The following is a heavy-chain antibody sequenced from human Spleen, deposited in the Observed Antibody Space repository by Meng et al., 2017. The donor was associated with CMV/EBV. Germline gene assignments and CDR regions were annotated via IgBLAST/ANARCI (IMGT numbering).Heavy chain of an antibody. CDR1: GFTFSTYA. CDR2: ISYDGSNK. CDR3: ARPCDYSSYYYAMDV. V-gene: IGHV3-30-3*01. Sequence: GGSLRLSCAASGFTFSTYAVHWVRQAPGKGLEWVAVISYDGSNKYYADSVKGRFTISRDNSKNTLDLQMNSLRGEDTAMYYCARPCDYSSYYYAMDVWGQGTTVTVSS. J-gene: IGHJ6*02. D-gene: IGHD4-11*01.